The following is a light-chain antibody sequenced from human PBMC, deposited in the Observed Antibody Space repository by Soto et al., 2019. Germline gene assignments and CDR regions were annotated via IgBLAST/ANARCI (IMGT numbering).Light chain of an antibody. CDR3: QQYGSSPYT. J-gene: IGKJ2*01. V-gene: IGKV3-20*01. CDR2: GAS. CDR1: QSVSSSY. Sequence: EIVLTQSPGTLSLSPGERAPLSCRASQSVSSSYLAWYQQKPGQAPRILIYGASSRATGLPDRFSGSGSGTDFTLNISRREPEDFAVYYCQQYGSSPYTCGQGTKLEIK.